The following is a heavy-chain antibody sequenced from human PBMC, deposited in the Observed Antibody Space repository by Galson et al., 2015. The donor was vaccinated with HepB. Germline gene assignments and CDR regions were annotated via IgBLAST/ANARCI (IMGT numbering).Heavy chain of an antibody. D-gene: IGHD6-19*01. CDR2: ISYDGSNK. J-gene: IGHJ4*02. CDR1: GFTFSSYA. CDR3: ARDAPGAVAASYYFDY. V-gene: IGHV3-30-3*01. Sequence: SLRLSCAASGFTFSSYAMHWVRQAPGKGLEWVAVISYDGSNKYYADSVKGRFTISRDNSKNTLYLQMNSLRAEDTAVYYCARDAPGAVAASYYFDYWGQGTLVTVSS.